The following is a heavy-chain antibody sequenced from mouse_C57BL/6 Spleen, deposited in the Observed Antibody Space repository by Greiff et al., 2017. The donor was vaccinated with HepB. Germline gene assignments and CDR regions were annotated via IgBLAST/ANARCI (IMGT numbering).Heavy chain of an antibody. J-gene: IGHJ4*01. CDR2: IYPGDGDT. CDR1: GYAFSSSW. CDR3: AGGAYYAMDY. V-gene: IGHV1-82*01. Sequence: QVQLQQSGPELVKPGASVKISCKASGYAFSSSWMNWVKQRPGKGLEWIGRIYPGDGDTNYNGKFKGKATLTADKSSSTAYMQLSSLTSEDSAVYFCAGGAYYAMDYWGQGTSVTVSS.